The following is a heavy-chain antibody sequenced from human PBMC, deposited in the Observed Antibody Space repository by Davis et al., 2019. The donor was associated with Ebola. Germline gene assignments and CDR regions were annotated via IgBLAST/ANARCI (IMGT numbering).Heavy chain of an antibody. V-gene: IGHV1-2*06. Sequence: ASVQVSCKASGYTFTGYYMHWVRQAPGQGLEWMGQFNPDNGDTYYAQHFQGRVTMTTDTSVTTAYMELSRLRSDDSAVYYCARAQFPTTSDHWGQGTLVTVSS. CDR1: GYTFTGYY. CDR3: ARAQFPTTSDH. CDR2: FNPDNGDT. D-gene: IGHD1-1*01. J-gene: IGHJ4*02.